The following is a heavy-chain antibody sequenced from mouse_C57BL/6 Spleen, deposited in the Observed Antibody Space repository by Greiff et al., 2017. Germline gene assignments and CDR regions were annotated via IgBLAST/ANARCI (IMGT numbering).Heavy chain of an antibody. D-gene: IGHD2-1*01. CDR1: GYTFTSYW. V-gene: IGHV1-55*01. CDR3: ARKGGYGNYRSAMDY. J-gene: IGHJ4*01. CDR2: IYPGSGST. Sequence: QVQLQQPGAELVKPGASVKMSCKASGYTFTSYWITWVKQRPGQGLEWIGDIYPGSGSTNYNEKFKSKATLTVDTSSSTAYMQLSSLTSEDSAVYYCARKGGYGNYRSAMDYWGQGTSVTVSS.